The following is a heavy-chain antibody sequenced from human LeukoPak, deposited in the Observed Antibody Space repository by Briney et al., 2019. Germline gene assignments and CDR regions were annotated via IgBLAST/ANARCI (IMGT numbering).Heavy chain of an antibody. CDR2: IKQDGSQK. CDR1: GFTFNNYW. CDR3: ARPTLYGGKPTGYFDY. J-gene: IGHJ4*02. Sequence: PGGSLRLSCAASGFTFNNYWMSWVRQAPGKGLQWVANIKQDGSQKFYVDSVKGRFTISRDNTKKSLYLQMNSLRAEDTAVYYCARPTLYGGKPTGYFDYWGQGTLVTVSS. D-gene: IGHD4/OR15-4a*01. V-gene: IGHV3-7*01.